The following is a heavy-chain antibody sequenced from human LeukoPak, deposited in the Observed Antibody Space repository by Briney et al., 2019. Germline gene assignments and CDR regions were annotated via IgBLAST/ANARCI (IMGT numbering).Heavy chain of an antibody. CDR2: IYYSGST. V-gene: IGHV4-59*01. CDR1: GGSISSYY. CDR3: ARAPYGGNLYYFDY. Sequence: SETLSLTCTVSGGSISSYYWSWIRQPPGKGLEWIGYIYYSGSTNYNPSLKSRVTISVDTSKNQFSLKLSPVTAADTAVYYCARAPYGGNLYYFDYWGQGTLVTVSS. D-gene: IGHD4-23*01. J-gene: IGHJ4*02.